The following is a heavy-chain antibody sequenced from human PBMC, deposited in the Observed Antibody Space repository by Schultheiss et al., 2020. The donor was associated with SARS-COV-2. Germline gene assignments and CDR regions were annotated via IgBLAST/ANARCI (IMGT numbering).Heavy chain of an antibody. J-gene: IGHJ6*02. D-gene: IGHD3-10*01. CDR2: ILYDGSNK. V-gene: IGHV3-30*01. CDR1: GFTFNNYA. Sequence: GGSLRLSCAASGFTFNNYAMHWVRQAPGKGLEWVAVILYDGSNKYYADSVKGRFTISRDNSRNMLFLQMNSLRAEDTAVYYCARDGAGFGLDVWGQGTTVTVSS. CDR3: ARDGAGFGLDV.